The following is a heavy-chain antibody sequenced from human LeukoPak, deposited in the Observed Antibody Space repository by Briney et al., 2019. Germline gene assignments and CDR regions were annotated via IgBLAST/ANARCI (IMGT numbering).Heavy chain of an antibody. Sequence: SVKVSCKASGGTFSSYAISWVRQAPGQGLEWMGGIIPIFGTANYAQKFQGRVTITADKSTSTAYMELSSLRSEDTAVYYCARGEGDTYYGFWSGSGFDYWGQGTLVTVSS. D-gene: IGHD3-3*01. J-gene: IGHJ4*02. V-gene: IGHV1-69*06. CDR2: IIPIFGTA. CDR3: ARGEGDTYYGFWSGSGFDY. CDR1: GGTFSSYA.